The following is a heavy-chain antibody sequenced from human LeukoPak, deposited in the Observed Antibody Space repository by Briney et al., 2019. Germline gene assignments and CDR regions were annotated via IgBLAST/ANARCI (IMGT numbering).Heavy chain of an antibody. CDR3: AREGLGYSYDY. CDR1: GFTFSNYW. Sequence: GGSLRLSCAASGFTFSNYWMHWVRQAPGKGLMWVSRVHSDGSYTNYADSVKGRFTISRDSAKSTLYLQMNSLRAEDTAVYYCAREGLGYSYDYWGQGTLVTVSS. CDR2: VHSDGSYT. V-gene: IGHV3-74*01. J-gene: IGHJ4*02. D-gene: IGHD5-18*01.